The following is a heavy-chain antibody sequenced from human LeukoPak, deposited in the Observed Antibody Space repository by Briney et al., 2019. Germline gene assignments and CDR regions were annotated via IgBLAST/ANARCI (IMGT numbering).Heavy chain of an antibody. CDR1: GCSISSYY. D-gene: IGHD3-16*01. CDR2: ISDSGST. J-gene: IGHJ5*02. CDR3: ARLSWPGRGSRFDP. Sequence: SETLSLTCTVSGCSISSYYWSWIRQPPGKGLEWIGYISDSGSTNSNPSLNSRATISVDTSKNQFSLQLNSVTAADTAMYYCARLSWPGRGSRFDPWGQGTLVTVSS. V-gene: IGHV4-59*08.